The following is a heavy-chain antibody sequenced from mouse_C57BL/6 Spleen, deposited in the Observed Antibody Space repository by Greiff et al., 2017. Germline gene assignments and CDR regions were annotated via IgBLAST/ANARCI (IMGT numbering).Heavy chain of an antibody. CDR2: ISDGGSYT. V-gene: IGHV5-4*03. J-gene: IGHJ4*01. CDR1: GFTFSSYA. CDR3: ARGGGGPYAMDY. Sequence: EVKLVESGGGLVKPGGSLKLSCAASGFTFSSYAMSWVRQTPEKRLEWVATISDGGSYTYYPDNVKGRFTITRDNAKNNLYLQMSHLKSEDTAMYYCARGGGGPYAMDYWGQGTSVTVSS.